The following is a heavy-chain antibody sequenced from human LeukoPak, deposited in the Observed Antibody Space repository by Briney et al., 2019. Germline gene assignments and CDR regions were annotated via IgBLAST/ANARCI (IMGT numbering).Heavy chain of an antibody. V-gene: IGHV1-46*01. Sequence: ASVKVSCKASGYTFTGYYMHWVRQAPGQGLEWMGIINPSGGSTSYAQKFQGRVTMTRDTSTSTVYMELSSLRSEDTAVYYCARDRSIAAAGTHYYYGMDVWGQGTTVTVSS. CDR1: GYTFTGYY. CDR3: ARDRSIAAAGTHYYYGMDV. D-gene: IGHD6-13*01. CDR2: INPSGGST. J-gene: IGHJ6*02.